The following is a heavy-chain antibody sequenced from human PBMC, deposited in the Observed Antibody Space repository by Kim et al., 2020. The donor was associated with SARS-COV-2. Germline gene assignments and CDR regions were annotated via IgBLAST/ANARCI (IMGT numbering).Heavy chain of an antibody. Sequence: ASVKVSCKASGYSFTNYHMHWVRQAPGQGLEWMGIISANGVSTTYAQKLQGRVTMTRDTSTSTVYMELSSLKSEDTAVYYCARVKNYYDSSALVVDAFDFWGQGTTVTVSS. CDR1: GYSFTNYH. V-gene: IGHV1-46*04. CDR2: ISANGVST. CDR3: ARVKNYYDSSALVVDAFDF. J-gene: IGHJ3*01. D-gene: IGHD3-22*01.